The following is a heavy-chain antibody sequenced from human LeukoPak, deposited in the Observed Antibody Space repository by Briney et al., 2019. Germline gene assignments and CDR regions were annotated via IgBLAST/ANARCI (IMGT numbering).Heavy chain of an antibody. CDR1: GFTFSSYA. CDR2: ISGSGGST. J-gene: IGHJ4*02. Sequence: AGGSLRLSCAASGFTFSSYAMSWVRQAPGKGLEWVSAISGSGGSTYHAGSVKGRFTISRDNSKNTLYLQMNSLRAEDTAVYYCAKAASGMVGSGSHYFDYWGQGTLVTVSS. CDR3: AKAASGMVGSGSHYFDY. D-gene: IGHD3-10*01. V-gene: IGHV3-23*01.